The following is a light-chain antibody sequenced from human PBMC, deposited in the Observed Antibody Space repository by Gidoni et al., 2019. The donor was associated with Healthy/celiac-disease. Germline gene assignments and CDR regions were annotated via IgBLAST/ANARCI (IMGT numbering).Light chain of an antibody. V-gene: IGLV2-14*03. J-gene: IGLJ1*01. CDR1: SSDVGGYNY. CDR2: DVS. CDR3: SSYTSSSTLFYV. Sequence: QSALTQPASVSGPPGQSNTISCTGTSSDVGGYNYVSWYQHHPGKAPKLMIYDVSNRPSGVSNRFSGSKSGNTASLTISGLQAEDEADYYCSSYTSSSTLFYVFGTGTKVTVL.